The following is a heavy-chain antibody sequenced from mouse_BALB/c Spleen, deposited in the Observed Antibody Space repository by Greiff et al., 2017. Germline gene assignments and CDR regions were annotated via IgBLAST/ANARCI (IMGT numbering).Heavy chain of an antibody. CDR2: IYPSDSYT. CDR1: GYTFTSYW. Sequence: QVQLQQPGAELVRPGASVKLSCKASGYTFTSYWINWVKQRPGQGLEWIGNIYPSDSYTNYNQKFKDKATLTVDKSSSTAYMQLSSPTSEDSAVYYCTREGDFQYYFDYWGQGTTLTVSS. CDR3: TREGDFQYYFDY. V-gene: IGHV1-69*02. J-gene: IGHJ2*01.